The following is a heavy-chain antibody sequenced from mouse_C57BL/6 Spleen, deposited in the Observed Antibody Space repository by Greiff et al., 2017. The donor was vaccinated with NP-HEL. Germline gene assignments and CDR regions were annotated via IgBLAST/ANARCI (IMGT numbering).Heavy chain of an antibody. D-gene: IGHD2-5*01. Sequence: EVKVVESGGGLVKPGGSLKLSCAASGFTFSSYAMSWVRQTPEKRLEWVATISDGGSYTYYPDNVKGRFTISRDNAKNNLYLQMSHLKSEDTAMYYCARDGAYSNYGTDYAMDYWGQGTSVTVSS. CDR2: ISDGGSYT. CDR3: ARDGAYSNYGTDYAMDY. V-gene: IGHV5-4*01. J-gene: IGHJ4*01. CDR1: GFTFSSYA.